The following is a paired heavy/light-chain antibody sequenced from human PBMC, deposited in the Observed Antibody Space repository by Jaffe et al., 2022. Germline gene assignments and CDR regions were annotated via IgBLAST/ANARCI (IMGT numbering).Heavy chain of an antibody. V-gene: IGHV1-69*12. CDR1: GGTFRDYA. CDR3: ARDAAFRGIIIRRFHY. J-gene: IGHJ4*02. CDR2: IIPFFGTT. Sequence: QVQMVQSGAEVKKPGSSVKVSCKASGGTFRDYAVSWVRQAPGQGLEWMGGIIPFFGTTNYAQKFQDRVTFTADESTSTAYMEVSSLQSDDTAVYYCARDAAFRGIIIRRFHYWGQGTLVIVSS. D-gene: IGHD3-10*01.
Light chain of an antibody. Sequence: DLQMTQSPSSLSASVGDRVTITCQASHDISNYLNWYQQKPGKAPYLLIYDASNLETGVPSRFSGSGSGTDFTFTISSLQPEDIATYYCQQYNSLPLTFGGGTKVDIK. CDR3: QQYNSLPLT. J-gene: IGKJ4*01. CDR1: HDISNY. V-gene: IGKV1-33*01. CDR2: DAS.